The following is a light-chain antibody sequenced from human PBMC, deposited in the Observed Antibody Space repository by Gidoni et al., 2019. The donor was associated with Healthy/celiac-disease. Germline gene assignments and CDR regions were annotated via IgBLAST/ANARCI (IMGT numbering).Light chain of an antibody. Sequence: QSVLTQPPSVSAAPGQKVTISCSVSSSNIGNNYVSWYQQLPGTAPKLLIYDNNKRPSGIPDRFSGSKSGTSATLGITGLQTGDEADYYCGTWDNSLSAHVVFGGGTKLTVL. V-gene: IGLV1-51*01. CDR2: DNN. CDR1: SSNIGNNY. CDR3: GTWDNSLSAHVV. J-gene: IGLJ2*01.